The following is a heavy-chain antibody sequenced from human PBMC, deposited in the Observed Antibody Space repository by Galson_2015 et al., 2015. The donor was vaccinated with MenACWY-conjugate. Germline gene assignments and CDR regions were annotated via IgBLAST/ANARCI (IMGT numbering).Heavy chain of an antibody. CDR3: TTLKAGMSAGSGY. CDR1: GFTFSNAW. Sequence: SLRLSCAASGFTFSNAWMSWVRQAPGKGLEWVGRIKTKTDGATTDYAAPVKGRFTISRDDSKNTLYLQMNSLKTEDTAVYYCTTLKAGMSAGSGYWGQGTLVTVSS. V-gene: IGHV3-15*01. CDR2: IKTKTDGATT. J-gene: IGHJ4*02. D-gene: IGHD6-13*01.